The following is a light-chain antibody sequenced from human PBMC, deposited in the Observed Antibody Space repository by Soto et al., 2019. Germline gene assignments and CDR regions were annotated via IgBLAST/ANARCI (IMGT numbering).Light chain of an antibody. Sequence: QSVLTQPASVSGSPGQSITISCTGTSSDVGGYNYVSWYQPHPGKAPKLMIYDVSNRPSGVSNRFSGSKSGNTASLTISGLQAEDEADYYCSSYTSSSTLYVVFGGGTKLTVL. CDR2: DVS. V-gene: IGLV2-14*01. J-gene: IGLJ2*01. CDR1: SSDVGGYNY. CDR3: SSYTSSSTLYVV.